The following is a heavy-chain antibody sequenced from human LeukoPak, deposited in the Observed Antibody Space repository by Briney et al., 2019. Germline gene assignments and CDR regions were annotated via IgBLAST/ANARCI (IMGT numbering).Heavy chain of an antibody. CDR1: GFTFSVYY. D-gene: IGHD1-1*01. J-gene: IGHJ3*01. CDR3: ARSTLAPDAFDL. CDR2: ISDTSTYT. Sequence: GGSLRLSCAASGFTFSVYYLSWIRQAPGKGLEWISYISDTSTYTNYADSVKGRFTISRDNSHNSLYLQMNSLRAEDTAIYYRARSTLAPDAFDLWGQGTMVTVSS. V-gene: IGHV3-11*03.